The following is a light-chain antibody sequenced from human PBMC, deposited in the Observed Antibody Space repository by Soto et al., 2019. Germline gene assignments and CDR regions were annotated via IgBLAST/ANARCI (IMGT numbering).Light chain of an antibody. CDR2: AAS. CDR1: QTIGTF. V-gene: IGKV1-39*01. CDR3: QQSYSTPLT. J-gene: IGKJ4*01. Sequence: DIQMTQSPSSVSASVGDRVTITCRASQTIGTFLNWYQHKPGKAPKLLIYAASPLQSGVPPRFSGSGSGTDFTLTINSLQPEDFATYYCQQSYSTPLTFGGGTKVDIK.